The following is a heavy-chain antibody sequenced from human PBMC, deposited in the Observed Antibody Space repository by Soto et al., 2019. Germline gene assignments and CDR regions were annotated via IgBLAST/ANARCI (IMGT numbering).Heavy chain of an antibody. D-gene: IGHD2-2*01. CDR3: ARTSAARYYYYGMDV. Sequence: TSETLSLTXAVYGGSFSGYYWSWIRQPPGKGLEWIGEINHSGSTNYNPSLKSRVTISVDTSKNQFSLKLSSVTAADTAVYYCARTSAARYYYYGMDVWGQGTTVTVSS. J-gene: IGHJ6*02. CDR2: INHSGST. CDR1: GGSFSGYY. V-gene: IGHV4-34*01.